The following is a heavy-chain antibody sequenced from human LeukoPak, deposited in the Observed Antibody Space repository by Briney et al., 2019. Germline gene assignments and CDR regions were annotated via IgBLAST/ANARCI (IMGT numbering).Heavy chain of an antibody. J-gene: IGHJ3*02. Sequence: GRSLRLSCAASGFTFDDYAMHWVRHAPGEGLEWVSGISWNSGSICYADSVKGRFTISRDNAKNSLYLQMNSLRAVDTALYYCAKDRGLLAFDIWGQGTMVTVSS. CDR1: GFTFDDYA. CDR2: ISWNSGSI. V-gene: IGHV3-9*01. D-gene: IGHD1-26*01. CDR3: AKDRGLLAFDI.